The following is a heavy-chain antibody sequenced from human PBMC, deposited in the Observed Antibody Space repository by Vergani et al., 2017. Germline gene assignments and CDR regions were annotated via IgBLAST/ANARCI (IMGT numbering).Heavy chain of an antibody. CDR3: ARLRIAASETFDY. CDR1: GYTFTGYN. J-gene: IGHJ4*02. CDR2: INPNSGGT. V-gene: IGHV1-2*02. Sequence: QVQLVQSGAEVKKPGASVKVSCKASGYTFTGYNMHWVRQAPGQGLEWMGWINPNSGGTNYAQKFQGRVTMTRDTSISTAYMELSRLRSDDAAVYYCARLRIAASETFDYWGQGTLVTVSS. D-gene: IGHD6-13*01.